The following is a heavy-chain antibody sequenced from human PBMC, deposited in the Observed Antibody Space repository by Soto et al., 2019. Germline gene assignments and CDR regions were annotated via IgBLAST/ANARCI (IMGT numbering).Heavy chain of an antibody. V-gene: IGHV4-34*01. CDR3: ARGGWFGESGFDY. D-gene: IGHD3-10*01. CDR2: IINSGST. Sequence: SETLSLTCAVYGGSFSGYYWSWIRQPPGKGLEGIGEIINSGSTNYNRSLKSRVTISEDRSTTQFSLKLSSVTAADTAVYYCARGGWFGESGFDYWGQGTLVTVSS. J-gene: IGHJ4*02. CDR1: GGSFSGYY.